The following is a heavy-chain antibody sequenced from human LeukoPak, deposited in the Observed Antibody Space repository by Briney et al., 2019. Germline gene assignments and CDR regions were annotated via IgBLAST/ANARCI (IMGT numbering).Heavy chain of an antibody. J-gene: IGHJ5*02. D-gene: IGHD3-3*01. V-gene: IGHV5-51*01. Sequence: GESLKISCKGSGYRFTSYWIGWVRQMPGKGLEWMGIIYPGDSDTRYSPSFQGQVTISADKSISTAYLQWSSLKASDTAMYYCARQPYYDWLRNWFDPWGQGTLVTVSS. CDR1: GYRFTSYW. CDR3: ARQPYYDWLRNWFDP. CDR2: IYPGDSDT.